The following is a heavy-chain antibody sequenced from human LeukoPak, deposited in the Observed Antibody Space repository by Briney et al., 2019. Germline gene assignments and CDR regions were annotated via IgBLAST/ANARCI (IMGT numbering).Heavy chain of an antibody. CDR1: GFTFDDYG. Sequence: PGGSLRLSCAASGFTFDDYGMNWVRQAPGKGLEWVSGINWNGDSTGYEDSVKGRFTISRDNAKKSLYLQMNSLRAEDTALYYCARARGHDSSGSHFDYWGQGILVTVSS. CDR3: ARARGHDSSGSHFDY. CDR2: INWNGDST. D-gene: IGHD3-22*01. V-gene: IGHV3-20*04. J-gene: IGHJ4*02.